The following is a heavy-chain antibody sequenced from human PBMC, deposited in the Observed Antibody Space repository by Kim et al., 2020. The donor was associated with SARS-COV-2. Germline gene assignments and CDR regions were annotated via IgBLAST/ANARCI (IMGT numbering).Heavy chain of an antibody. CDR2: INHSGST. V-gene: IGHV4-34*01. Sequence: SETLSLTCAVYGGSFSGYYWSWIRQPPGKGLEWIGEINHSGSTNYNPSLKSRVTISVDTSKNQFSLKLSTVTAADTAVYYCASRGYPNYHYYYLDVWGKGTTVTVCS. J-gene: IGHJ6*03. D-gene: IGHD3-22*01. CDR1: GGSFSGYY. CDR3: ASRGYPNYHYYYLDV.